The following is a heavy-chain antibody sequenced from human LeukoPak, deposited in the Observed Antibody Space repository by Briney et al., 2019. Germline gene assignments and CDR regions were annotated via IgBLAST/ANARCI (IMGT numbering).Heavy chain of an antibody. Sequence: SQTLSLTCAISGDSVSSNSAAWNWIRQSPSRGLEWLGRTYYRSKWYNDYAVSVKSRITINPDTSKNQFSLQLNSVTAADTAVYYCARDLGLAARLLNYYYYMDVWGKGTTVTVSS. CDR1: GDSVSSNSAA. CDR3: ARDLGLAARLLNYYYYMDV. CDR2: TYYRSKWYN. J-gene: IGHJ6*03. V-gene: IGHV6-1*01. D-gene: IGHD6-6*01.